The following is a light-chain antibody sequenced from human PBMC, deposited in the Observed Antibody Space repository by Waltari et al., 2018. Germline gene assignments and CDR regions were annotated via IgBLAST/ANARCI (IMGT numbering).Light chain of an antibody. CDR3: QQYGSSVLYT. CDR2: GAS. V-gene: IGKV3-20*01. CDR1: QSLTKRY. J-gene: IGKJ2*01. Sequence: VLTQSPDTLSLSPGERATLSCRASQSLTKRYLAWYQQKPGQAPRLLSYGASSRAAGIPSRFSGSGSGTDFTLTISRLEPEDFAVYYCQQYGSSVLYTFGQGTKLEIK.